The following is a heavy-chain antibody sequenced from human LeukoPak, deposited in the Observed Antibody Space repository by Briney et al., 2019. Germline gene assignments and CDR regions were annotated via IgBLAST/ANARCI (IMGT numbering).Heavy chain of an antibody. V-gene: IGHV3-23*01. D-gene: IGHD1-26*01. CDR3: GKDQRWESPHYLDS. CDR2: ISASGGST. CDR1: GFTFSSSA. Sequence: GGSLRLSCAASGFTFSSSAMSWVRQVPGKGLEWVSGISASGGSTSYADSVRGRFTISRDNSKNTLCVQMNSLRDEDTAVYYCGKDQRWESPHYLDSWGQGTLVTVSS. J-gene: IGHJ4*02.